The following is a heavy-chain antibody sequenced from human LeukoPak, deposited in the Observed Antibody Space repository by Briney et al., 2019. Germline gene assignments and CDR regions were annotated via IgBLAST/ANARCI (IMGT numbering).Heavy chain of an antibody. J-gene: IGHJ6*02. CDR2: ISSSSSYI. CDR3: ARDRTNWNGYYYHGMDV. D-gene: IGHD1-1*01. Sequence: GGSLRLSCAASGFTFSSYSMNWVRQAPGKGLEWVSSISSSSSYIYYADSVKGRFTISRDNAKNSLYLQMNSLRAEDTAVYYCARDRTNWNGYYYHGMDVWGQGTTVTVSS. CDR1: GFTFSSYS. V-gene: IGHV3-21*01.